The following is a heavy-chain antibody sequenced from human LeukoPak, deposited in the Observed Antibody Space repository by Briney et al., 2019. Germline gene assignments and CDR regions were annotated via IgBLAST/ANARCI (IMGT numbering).Heavy chain of an antibody. V-gene: IGHV3-30*18. CDR1: GFTFSSYG. CDR3: AKGSYYDSSGYYYGRY. J-gene: IGHJ4*02. CDR2: ISYDGSNK. D-gene: IGHD3-22*01. Sequence: PGRSLRLSCAASGFTFSSYGMHWVRQAPGKGLERVAVISYDGSNKYYADSVKGRFTISRDNSKNTLYLQMNSLRAEDTAVYYCAKGSYYDSSGYYYGRYWGQGTLVTVSS.